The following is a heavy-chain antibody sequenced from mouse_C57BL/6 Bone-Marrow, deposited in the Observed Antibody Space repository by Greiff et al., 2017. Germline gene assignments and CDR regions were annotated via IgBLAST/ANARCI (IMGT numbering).Heavy chain of an antibody. J-gene: IGHJ3*01. V-gene: IGHV1-64*01. CDR1: GYTFTSYW. CDR3: ARWLLGFAY. CDR2: IHPNSGST. Sequence: VQLQQPGAELVKPGASVKLSCKASGYTFTSYWMHWVKQRPGQGLEWIGMIHPNSGSTNYNEKFKSKATLTVDKSSSTAYMQLSSLTSADTAVYDCARWLLGFAYWGQGTLVTVSA. D-gene: IGHD2-3*01.